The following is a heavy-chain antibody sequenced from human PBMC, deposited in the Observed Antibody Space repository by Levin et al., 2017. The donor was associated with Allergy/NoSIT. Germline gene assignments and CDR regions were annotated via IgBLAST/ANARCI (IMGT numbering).Heavy chain of an antibody. D-gene: IGHD6-13*01. J-gene: IGHJ4*02. CDR2: ISYDVSNK. Sequence: GESLKISCAASGFTFSSYTMHWVRQAPGKGLEWVAVISYDVSNKYSADSVKGRFTISRDNSKNTLYLQMNSLRAEDTAVYYCARDPARDWYENYFDYWGQGTLVTVSS. CDR3: ARDPARDWYENYFDY. V-gene: IGHV3-30*04. CDR1: GFTFSSYT.